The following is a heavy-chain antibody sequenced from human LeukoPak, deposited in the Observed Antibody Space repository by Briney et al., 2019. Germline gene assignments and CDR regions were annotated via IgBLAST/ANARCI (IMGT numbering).Heavy chain of an antibody. CDR3: ARAGGTAMVRSIDY. CDR1: GFTFSSYA. J-gene: IGHJ4*02. Sequence: GGSLRLSCAASGFTFSSYAMHWVRQAPGKGLEWVAVISYDGSNKYYADSVKGRSTISRDNSKNTLYLQMNSLRAEDTAAYYCARAGGTAMVRSIDYWGQGTLVTVSS. V-gene: IGHV3-30-3*01. D-gene: IGHD5-18*01. CDR2: ISYDGSNK.